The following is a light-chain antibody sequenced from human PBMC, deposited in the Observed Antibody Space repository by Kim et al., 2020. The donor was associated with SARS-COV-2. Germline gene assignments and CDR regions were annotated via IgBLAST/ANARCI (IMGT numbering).Light chain of an antibody. CDR1: QDINKY. Sequence: PPSLSASVGDRVSISCRASQDINKYLNWYQQKPGKAPKLLIYDATVLESGVPSRFSGSGSGTQFTLTINNLQPEDVATYYCQRFTFGGGTKVDIK. CDR3: QRFT. J-gene: IGKJ4*01. CDR2: DAT. V-gene: IGKV1-33*01.